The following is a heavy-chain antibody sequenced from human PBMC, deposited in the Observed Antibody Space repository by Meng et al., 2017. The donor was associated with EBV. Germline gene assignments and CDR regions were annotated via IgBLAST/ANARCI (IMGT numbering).Heavy chain of an antibody. J-gene: IGHJ4*02. CDR3: ASESGRGFTPDY. CDR2: LIPMSDAP. D-gene: IGHD3-10*01. Sequence: QVPVLQSGAVVKKPGSSVKVSCKTSGGTFRSDAVSWVRQAPGQGLEWMGGLIPMSDAPYYAQKFQDRVTITADESTSTHYMDLSGLRSEDTAVYYCASESGRGFTPDYWGQGTLVTVSS. CDR1: GGTFRSDA. V-gene: IGHV1-69*01.